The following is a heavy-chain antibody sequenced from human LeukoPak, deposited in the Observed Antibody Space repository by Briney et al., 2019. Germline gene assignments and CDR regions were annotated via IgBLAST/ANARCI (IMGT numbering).Heavy chain of an antibody. D-gene: IGHD4-17*01. J-gene: IGHJ4*02. CDR1: GFTFSDHY. CDR3: ARVTLYGESALDY. Sequence: GGSLRLSCAASGFTFSDHYMSWIRQAPGKGLEWVSYLSGSSHYTNTADSVKGRFTISRDNAKNSLYLQMNSLRTEDTAVYYCARVTLYGESALDYWGQGTLVTVSS. CDR2: LSGSSHYT. V-gene: IGHV3-11*06.